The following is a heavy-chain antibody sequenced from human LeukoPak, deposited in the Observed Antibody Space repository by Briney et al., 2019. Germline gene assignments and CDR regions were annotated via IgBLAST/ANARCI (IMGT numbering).Heavy chain of an antibody. Sequence: SETLSLTCTVSGGSISSYYWSWIRQPPGKGLEWIGYIYYSGSTNYNPSLKSRVTISVGTSKNQFSLKLSSVTAADTAVYYCARAPSGYSYGRFDYWGQGTLVTVSS. CDR3: ARAPSGYSYGRFDY. V-gene: IGHV4-59*01. D-gene: IGHD5-18*01. J-gene: IGHJ4*02. CDR1: GGSISSYY. CDR2: IYYSGST.